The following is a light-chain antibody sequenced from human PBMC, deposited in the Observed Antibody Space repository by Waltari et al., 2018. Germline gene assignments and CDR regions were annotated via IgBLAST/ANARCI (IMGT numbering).Light chain of an antibody. CDR3: QQRSYWPPFT. CDR1: PSLNNF. V-gene: IGKV3-11*01. CDR2: DTS. Sequence: EIVLTQSPATLSLSPGETATLSYRASPSLNNFLAWYQQKPGQAPRLVIYDTSNRATGIPARFTGSGTGTDFTLTISGLEPEDSAVYYCQQRSYWPPFTFGQGTKLEMK. J-gene: IGKJ2*01.